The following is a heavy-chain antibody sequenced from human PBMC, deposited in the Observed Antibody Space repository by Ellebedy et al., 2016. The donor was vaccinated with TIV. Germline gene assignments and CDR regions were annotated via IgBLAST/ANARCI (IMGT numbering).Heavy chain of an antibody. V-gene: IGHV3-74*01. CDR3: AAWNAGY. CDR1: GFTFGDYA. CDR2: IRSDGSTI. J-gene: IGHJ4*02. Sequence: PGGSLRLSCKVSGFTFGDYAMNWVRQAPGKGLVWVSRIRSDGSTINYAASVKGRFTISRDNAKNTLYLQMNNLRAEDTAVYYCAAWNAGYWGQGTLVSVSS. D-gene: IGHD1-1*01.